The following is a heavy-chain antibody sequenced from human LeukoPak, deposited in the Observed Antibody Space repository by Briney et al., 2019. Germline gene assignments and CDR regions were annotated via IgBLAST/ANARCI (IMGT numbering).Heavy chain of an antibody. CDR1: GFTFDDYA. CDR2: ISWNSGST. V-gene: IGHV3-9*01. D-gene: IGHD4-23*01. Sequence: PGGSLRLSCAASGFTFDDYAMHWVRQAPGKGLEWISGISWNSGSTDFADSVRGRFTIFRDNAKNSLYLQMNSLRPEDTALYYCTKAEGFFGGFYDHWGQGTLVTVSS. CDR3: TKAEGFFGGFYDH. J-gene: IGHJ5*02.